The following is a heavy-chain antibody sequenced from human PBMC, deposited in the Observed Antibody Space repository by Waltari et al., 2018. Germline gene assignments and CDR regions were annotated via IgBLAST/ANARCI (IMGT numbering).Heavy chain of an antibody. CDR1: GGTFSSYA. CDR2: IIPIFGTA. CDR3: ARDRAAAGTVHWFDP. J-gene: IGHJ5*02. V-gene: IGHV1-69*08. Sequence: QVQLVQSGAEVKKPGSSVKVSCKASGGTFSSYAISWVRQAPGQGLEWMGRIIPIFGTANYAQKFQGRVTITADKSTSTAYMELSSLRSEDTAVYYCARDRAAAGTVHWFDPWGQGTLVTVSS. D-gene: IGHD6-13*01.